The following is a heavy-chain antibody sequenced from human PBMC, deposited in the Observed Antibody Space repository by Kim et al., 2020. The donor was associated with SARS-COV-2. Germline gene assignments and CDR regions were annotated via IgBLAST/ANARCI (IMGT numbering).Heavy chain of an antibody. CDR3: ARGISRGYSYGPYYFDY. Sequence: SETLSLTCAVYGGSFSGYYWSWIRQPPGKGLEWIGEINHSGSTNYNPSLKSRVTISVDTSKNQFSLKLSSVTAADTAVYYCARGISRGYSYGPYYFDYWGQGTLVTVSS. V-gene: IGHV4-34*01. CDR2: INHSGST. CDR1: GGSFSGYY. D-gene: IGHD5-18*01. J-gene: IGHJ4*02.